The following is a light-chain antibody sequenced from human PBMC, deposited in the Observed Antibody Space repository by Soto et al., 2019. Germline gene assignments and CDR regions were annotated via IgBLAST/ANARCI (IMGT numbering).Light chain of an antibody. CDR1: QSISSY. CDR2: AAS. Sequence: DIQMTQSPSFLSASVGDRVTITCRASQSISSYLNWYQQKPGKAPKLLIYAASSLQSGVPSRFSCSGSGTNFTLTISSLQPEDFATYYCQQRYSTPVLTFGQGTKVEIK. J-gene: IGKJ1*01. V-gene: IGKV1-39*01. CDR3: QQRYSTPVLT.